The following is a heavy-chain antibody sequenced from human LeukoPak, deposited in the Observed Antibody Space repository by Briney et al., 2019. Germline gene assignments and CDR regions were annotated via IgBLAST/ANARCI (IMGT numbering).Heavy chain of an antibody. V-gene: IGHV4-34*01. Sequence: SETLSLTCAVYGGSFSGYYWSWIRQPPGKGLEWIGEINHSGSTNDNPSLKSRVTISVDTSKNQFSLKLSSVTAADTAVYYCARGRRSFGGAFDYWGQGTLVTVSS. J-gene: IGHJ4*02. CDR1: GGSFSGYY. D-gene: IGHD3-10*01. CDR2: INHSGST. CDR3: ARGRRSFGGAFDY.